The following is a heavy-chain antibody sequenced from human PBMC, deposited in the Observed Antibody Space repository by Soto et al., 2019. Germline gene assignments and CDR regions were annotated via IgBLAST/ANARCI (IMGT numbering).Heavy chain of an antibody. CDR3: ARGDSGYDLGDYYYYYMDV. CDR1: GYTFTSYD. CDR2: MNPNSGNT. D-gene: IGHD5-12*01. V-gene: IGHV1-8*01. Sequence: ASVKVSCKASGYTFTSYDINWVRQATGQGLEWMGWMNPNSGNTGYAQKFQGRVTMTRNTSISTAYMELSSLRSEDTAVYYCARGDSGYDLGDYYYYYMDVWGKGTTVTVSS. J-gene: IGHJ6*03.